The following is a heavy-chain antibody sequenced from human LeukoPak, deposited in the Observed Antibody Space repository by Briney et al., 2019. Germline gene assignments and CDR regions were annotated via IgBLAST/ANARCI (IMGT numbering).Heavy chain of an antibody. V-gene: IGHV3-69-1*01. Sequence: GGSLRLSCAASGFTVSSNYMSWVRQAPGKGLEWVSYISSSSTIYYADSVKGRFTISRDNAKNSLYLQMNSLRAEDTAVYYCARDLRQGYAFDIWGQGTMVTVSS. CDR2: ISSSSTI. J-gene: IGHJ3*02. CDR3: ARDLRQGYAFDI. CDR1: GFTVSSNY.